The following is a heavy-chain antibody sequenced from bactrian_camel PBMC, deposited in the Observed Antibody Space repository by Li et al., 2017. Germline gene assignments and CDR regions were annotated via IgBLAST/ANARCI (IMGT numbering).Heavy chain of an antibody. Sequence: HVQLVESGGGAVQTGGSLKLSCVASGEGVYDNACMAWFRQAPGQKREAVASIYYAGGRTKYADSVQGRFTISYDSAKNTLFLQMNNLKPEDTAVYYCASSLFWGNWALRESDFHDWGQGTQVTVS. CDR3: ASSLFWGNWALRESDFHD. CDR1: GEGVYDNAC. CDR2: IYYAGGRT. J-gene: IGHJ4*01. D-gene: IGHD5*01. V-gene: IGHV3S54*01.